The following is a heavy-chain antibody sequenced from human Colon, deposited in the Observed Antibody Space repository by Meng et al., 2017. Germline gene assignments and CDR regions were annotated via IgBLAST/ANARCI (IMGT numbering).Heavy chain of an antibody. V-gene: IGHV4-59*13. CDR3: AKTELGAGGGGYFDL. CDR2: VHYSGST. Sequence: QGRLQAPGPRPVPPSETLSPTCTVSDISSSTYDGNCIRQPPGKGLELIGFVHYSGSTNYNPSLKTLIIISVDTSKNQFSLRLNSVTAADTAVYYCAKTELGAGGGGYFDLWGRGTLVTVSS. J-gene: IGHJ2*01. CDR1: DISSSTYD. D-gene: IGHD4-23*01.